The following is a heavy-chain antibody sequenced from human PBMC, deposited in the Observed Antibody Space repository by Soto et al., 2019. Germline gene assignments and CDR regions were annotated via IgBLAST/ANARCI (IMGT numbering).Heavy chain of an antibody. CDR2: ISAYNGNT. Sequence: ASVKVSCKASGYTFTSYGISWVRQAPGQGLEWMGWISAYNGNTNYAQKLQGRVTMTTDTSTSTAYMELRSLRSDDTAVYYCARDQYCTNQKCFRFDHWGQGTLVTVSS. V-gene: IGHV1-18*01. D-gene: IGHD2-8*01. J-gene: IGHJ5*02. CDR1: GYTFTSYG. CDR3: ARDQYCTNQKCFRFDH.